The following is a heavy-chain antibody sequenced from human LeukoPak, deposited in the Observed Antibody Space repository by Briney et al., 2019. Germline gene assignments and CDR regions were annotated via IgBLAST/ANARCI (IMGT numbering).Heavy chain of an antibody. CDR2: IKAQTDGGTA. V-gene: IGHV3-15*01. D-gene: IGHD7-27*01. Sequence: GGSLRLSCTGSGFTFRTYAFSWVRQASGKGLEWLGHIKAQTDGGTADYAAPVKGRFTISRDDSRDTLYLQMNTLNSEDTAVYFCARDLGFYGMDVWGQGTTVTVSS. J-gene: IGHJ6*02. CDR1: GFTFRTYA. CDR3: ARDLGFYGMDV.